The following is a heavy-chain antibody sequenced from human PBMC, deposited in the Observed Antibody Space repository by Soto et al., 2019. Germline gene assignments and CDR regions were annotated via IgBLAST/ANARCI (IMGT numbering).Heavy chain of an antibody. D-gene: IGHD6-6*01. V-gene: IGHV1-18*04. CDR1: GYTFTSYG. J-gene: IGHJ5*02. CDR2: ISAYNGNT. CDR3: ARDRRISSSLGGWFDP. Sequence: QVQLVQSGAEVKKPGASVKVSCKASGYTFTSYGISWVRQAPGQGLEWMGWISAYNGNTNYAQKLQGRVTMTTDTYTSTAYMELRSLRSADTAVYYCARDRRISSSLGGWFDPWGQGTLVTVSS.